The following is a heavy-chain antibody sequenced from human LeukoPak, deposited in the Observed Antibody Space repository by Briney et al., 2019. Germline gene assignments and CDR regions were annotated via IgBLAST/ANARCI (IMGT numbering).Heavy chain of an antibody. CDR1: GGSISSYY. CDR3: ARVFRDYYGSGSYYRGDSRGFDY. D-gene: IGHD3-10*01. Sequence: PSETLSLTCTVSGGSISSYYWSWIRQPPGKGLEWIGYIYYSGSTNYNPSLKSRVTISVDTSKNQFSLKLSSVTAADTAVYYCARVFRDYYGSGSYYRGDSRGFDYWGQGTLVTVSS. J-gene: IGHJ4*02. V-gene: IGHV4-59*12. CDR2: IYYSGST.